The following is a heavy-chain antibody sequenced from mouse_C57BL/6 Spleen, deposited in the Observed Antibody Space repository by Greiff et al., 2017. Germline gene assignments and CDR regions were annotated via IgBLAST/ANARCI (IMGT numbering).Heavy chain of an antibody. CDR3: TREGYYGSSYAMDY. CDR1: GFTFSSYA. V-gene: IGHV5-9-1*02. CDR2: ISSGGDYI. Sequence: EVQLVESGEGLVKPGGSLKLSCAASGFTFSSYAMSWVRQTPEKRLEWVAYISSGGDYIYYADTVKGRFTLSRDNARNTRYLQMRSLKSEDTAMYYCTREGYYGSSYAMDYWGQGTSVTVSS. J-gene: IGHJ4*01. D-gene: IGHD1-1*01.